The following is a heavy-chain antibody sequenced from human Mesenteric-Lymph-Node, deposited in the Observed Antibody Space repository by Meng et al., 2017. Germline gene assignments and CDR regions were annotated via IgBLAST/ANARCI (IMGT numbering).Heavy chain of an antibody. V-gene: IGHV3-33*01. Sequence: QVQLVESGGGVVQPGRSLRLSYAASGFTFSSNGMHWVRQAPGKGLEWVAVIWNDGSNKYYADSVKGRFTISRDNSKNTLYLQMNSLRAENTAVYYCARDFRNFDYWGQGTLVTVSS. J-gene: IGHJ4*02. CDR3: ARDFRNFDY. CDR2: IWNDGSNK. CDR1: GFTFSSNG.